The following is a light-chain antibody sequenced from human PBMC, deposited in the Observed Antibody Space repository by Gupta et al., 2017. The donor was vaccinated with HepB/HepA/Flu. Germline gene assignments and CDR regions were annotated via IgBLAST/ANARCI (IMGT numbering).Light chain of an antibody. CDR1: QRIDNN. J-gene: IGKJ2*01. CDR2: SIS. V-gene: IGKV1-39*01. CDR3: QQSVSGPPYT. Sequence: DIQMTQSPSSLSASVGDRVTITCRASQRIDNNLNWYQQRLGKAPHLLIYSISSLQTGVPSRFSGSGSGTEFTLTISSLKPEDFGTYYCQQSVSGPPYTFGQGTKVEIK.